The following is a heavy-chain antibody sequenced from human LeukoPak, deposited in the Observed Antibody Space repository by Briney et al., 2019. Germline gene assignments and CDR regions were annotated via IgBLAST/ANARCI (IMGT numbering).Heavy chain of an antibody. CDR3: ARGLIDCSSTSCYTNWFDP. J-gene: IGHJ5*02. V-gene: IGHV1-8*01. CDR1: GYTFTSYD. CDR2: MNPNSGNT. D-gene: IGHD2-2*01. Sequence: ASVKVSCKASGYTFTSYDINWVRQATGQGLEWMGWMNPNSGNTGYAQKFQGRVTMTRNTSISTAYMELSSLRSEDTAVYYCARGLIDCSSTSCYTNWFDPWGQGTLVTASS.